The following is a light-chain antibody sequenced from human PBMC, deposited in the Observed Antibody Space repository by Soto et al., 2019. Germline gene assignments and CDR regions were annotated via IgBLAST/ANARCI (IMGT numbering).Light chain of an antibody. Sequence: AIQMTQSPPPLSASVGDRVIITCRASQAIRVDVGWLQQKPGHAPNLLIYAASTLHTGVPSRFNGSGSGTDFTRTISDLQPEDVATYVCLQDYDFPYTCGQGTKVEI. CDR2: AAS. J-gene: IGKJ2*01. V-gene: IGKV1-6*02. CDR3: LQDYDFPYT. CDR1: QAIRVD.